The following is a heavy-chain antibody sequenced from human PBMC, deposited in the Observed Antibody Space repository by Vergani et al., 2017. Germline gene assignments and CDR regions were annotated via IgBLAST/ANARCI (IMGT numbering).Heavy chain of an antibody. Sequence: EVHLLESGGGLVQSGGSLRLSCAASGFTFSNSAVSWVRQAPGRGLAWVSSISGPGLSTYYADSVKGRFSISRDNAKNTVFLQMHSLRAEDTAIYYCVRERRELGSYFFDPWGHGILVTVSS. CDR2: ISGPGLST. D-gene: IGHD2/OR15-2a*01. J-gene: IGHJ5*02. V-gene: IGHV3-23*01. CDR3: VRERRELGSYFFDP. CDR1: GFTFSNSA.